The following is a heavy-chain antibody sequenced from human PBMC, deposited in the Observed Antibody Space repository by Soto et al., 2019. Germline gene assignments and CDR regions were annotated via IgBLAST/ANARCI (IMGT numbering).Heavy chain of an antibody. CDR1: GFIFNDYA. Sequence: PGGSLRLSCVASGFIFNDYAMRWVRQAPGKGLEWVSGTTDTGGRTLYADSVKGRFTVSRDRNTLFLHMGSLRDEDSALYYCATGPHANVGGPYYFESWGQGVPVTVSS. CDR2: TTDTGGRT. D-gene: IGHD6-25*01. J-gene: IGHJ4*02. V-gene: IGHV3-23*01. CDR3: ATGPHANVGGPYYFES.